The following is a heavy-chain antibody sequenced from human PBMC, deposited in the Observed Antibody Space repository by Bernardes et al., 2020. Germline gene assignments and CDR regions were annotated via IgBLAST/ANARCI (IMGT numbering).Heavy chain of an antibody. CDR3: ARDLSYFDY. CDR1: GFTFSSYW. V-gene: IGHV3-7*01. J-gene: IGHJ4*02. Sequence: SLRLSCAASGFTFSSYWMSWVRQAPGKGLEWVANIKPDGSEKYYVDSVEGRFTISRDNAKNSLSLQMNSLRAEDTAVYYCARDLSYFDYWGQEILVTVSS. CDR2: IKPDGSEK.